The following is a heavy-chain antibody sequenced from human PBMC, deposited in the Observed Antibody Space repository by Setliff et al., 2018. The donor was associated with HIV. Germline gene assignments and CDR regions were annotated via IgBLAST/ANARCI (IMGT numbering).Heavy chain of an antibody. CDR3: AREGAKYYYDSSGYYYGAFDI. J-gene: IGHJ3*02. Sequence: SETLSLTCTVSGGSISSSSYYWGWIRQPPGKGLEWIGSIYYSGSTYYNPSLKSRVTISVDTSKNQFSLKLSSVTAADTAVYYCAREGAKYYYDSSGYYYGAFDIWGQGTMVTVSS. CDR1: GGSISSSSYY. D-gene: IGHD3-22*01. CDR2: IYYSGST. V-gene: IGHV4-39*07.